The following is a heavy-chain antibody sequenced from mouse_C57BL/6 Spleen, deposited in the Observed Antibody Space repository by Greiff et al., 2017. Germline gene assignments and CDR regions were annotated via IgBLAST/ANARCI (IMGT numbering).Heavy chain of an antibody. CDR2: INYDGSST. Sequence: EVMLVESEGGLVQPGSSMKLSCTASGFTFSDYYMAWVRQVPEKGLEWVANINYDGSSTYYLDSLKSRFIISRDNAKNILYLQMSSLKSEDTATYYCARYYYYGSSFYAMDYWGQGTSVTVSS. CDR1: GFTFSDYY. D-gene: IGHD1-1*01. CDR3: ARYYYYGSSFYAMDY. J-gene: IGHJ4*01. V-gene: IGHV5-16*01.